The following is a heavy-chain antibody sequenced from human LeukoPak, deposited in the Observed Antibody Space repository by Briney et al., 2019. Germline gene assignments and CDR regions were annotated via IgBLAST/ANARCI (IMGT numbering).Heavy chain of an antibody. Sequence: SEALSLTCTVSGGSISSYYWSWIRQPPGKGLEWIGYIYYSGGTNYNPSLKSRVTISVDTSKNQFSLKLSSVTAADTAVYYCAREGSQYGMDVWGQGTTVTVSS. CDR3: AREGSQYGMDV. J-gene: IGHJ6*02. CDR2: IYYSGGT. CDR1: GGSISSYY. V-gene: IGHV4-59*01.